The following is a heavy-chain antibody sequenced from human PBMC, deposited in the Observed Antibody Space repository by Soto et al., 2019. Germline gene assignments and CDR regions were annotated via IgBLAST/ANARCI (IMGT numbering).Heavy chain of an antibody. Sequence: ASVKVSCKASGGTFSSYVISWVRQAPGQGLEWMGGIIPIFGTANYAQKFQGRVTITADESTSTAYMELSSLRSEDTAVYYCARDQQYQLLYYYYGMDVWGQGTTVTVSS. CDR1: GGTFSSYV. CDR2: IIPIFGTA. CDR3: ARDQQYQLLYYYYGMDV. D-gene: IGHD2-2*01. J-gene: IGHJ6*02. V-gene: IGHV1-69*13.